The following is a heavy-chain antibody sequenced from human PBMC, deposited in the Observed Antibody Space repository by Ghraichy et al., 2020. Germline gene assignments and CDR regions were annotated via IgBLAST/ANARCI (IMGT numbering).Heavy chain of an antibody. J-gene: IGHJ5*02. Sequence: LSLTCTVSGGSVSSSSYFWGWIRQPPGKGLEWIGSISYGESIYYNPSLKSRVIISVDTSKNQFSLKLTSVTAADTAVYYCARHALRGTTWFDPWGQGTLVTVSS. CDR2: ISYGESI. D-gene: IGHD1-1*01. CDR3: ARHALRGTTWFDP. V-gene: IGHV4-39*01. CDR1: GGSVSSSSYF.